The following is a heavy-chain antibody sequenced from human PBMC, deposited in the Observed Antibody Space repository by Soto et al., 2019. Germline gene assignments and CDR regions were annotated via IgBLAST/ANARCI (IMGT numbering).Heavy chain of an antibody. Sequence: VQLLESGGGLAQPGGSLRLSCAASGFTFRNNVLSWVRRAPGKGLDWVSGITGSGRDTYYADSVKGRFTISRDNSKNMVFLQMNSLRAEDTAPYYCAKNGLDNSPSAIDSWGPGTLVTVSS. CDR2: ITGSGRDT. V-gene: IGHV3-23*01. D-gene: IGHD2-8*01. CDR3: AKNGLDNSPSAIDS. CDR1: GFTFRNNV. J-gene: IGHJ4*02.